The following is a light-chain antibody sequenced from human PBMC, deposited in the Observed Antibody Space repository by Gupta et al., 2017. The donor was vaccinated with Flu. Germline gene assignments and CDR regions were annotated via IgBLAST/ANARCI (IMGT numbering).Light chain of an antibody. CDR3: CSYAGGSTL. J-gene: IGLJ3*02. CDR1: SSDFENYKF. V-gene: IGLV2-23*01. Sequence: QSALTQPASVSGYPGQSITISCTGTSSDFENYKFVSWYRQHPGKGPKLIIYEGSKRPLGVSNRFSGSKSGNTASLTISGLQAEDEAYYYCCSYAGGSTLFGGGTKLTVL. CDR2: EGS.